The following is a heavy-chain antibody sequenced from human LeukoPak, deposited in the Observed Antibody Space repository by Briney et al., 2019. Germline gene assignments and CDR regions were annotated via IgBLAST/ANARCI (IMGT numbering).Heavy chain of an antibody. CDR1: GFTFSAYA. J-gene: IGHJ4*02. CDR3: AKCSSGSYYSSGDY. CDR2: IGGSGDTT. D-gene: IGHD2-15*01. Sequence: GGSLRLSCTVSGFTFSAYAMAWVRQAPGKGLEWVSSIGGSGDTTYYADSVKGRFTISRDTSKNTLYLQMNSLTAEDAAVYYCAKCSSGSYYSSGDYWGQGTLVTVSS. V-gene: IGHV3-23*01.